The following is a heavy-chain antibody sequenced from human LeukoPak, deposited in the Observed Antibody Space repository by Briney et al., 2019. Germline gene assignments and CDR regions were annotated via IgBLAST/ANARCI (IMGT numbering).Heavy chain of an antibody. V-gene: IGHV4-4*07. Sequence: SETLSLTCTVSGGSISSYYWSWIRQPAGKGLEWIGRIYTSGSTKYNPSLRSRVTMSVDTSKNQFSLKLSSVTAADTAVYYCASDPSWSSCWFDTWGQGTLVTVSS. J-gene: IGHJ5*02. CDR1: GGSISSYY. CDR2: IYTSGST. CDR3: ASDPSWSSCWFDT. D-gene: IGHD6-13*01.